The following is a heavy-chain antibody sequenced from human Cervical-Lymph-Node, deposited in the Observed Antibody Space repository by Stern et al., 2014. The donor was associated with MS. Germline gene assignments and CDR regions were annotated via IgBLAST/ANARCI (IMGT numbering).Heavy chain of an antibody. J-gene: IGHJ6*02. CDR2: INPSGGST. Sequence: QLVQSGAEVKKPGASVKVSCKASGYTFTNYYIHWVRQAPGQGLEWRGIINPSGGSTSYAQKFQGRVTMTRDTSTSTVYMELSSLRSEDTAVYYCAREVAGHRLGMMDVWGQGTTVTVSS. CDR3: AREVAGHRLGMMDV. V-gene: IGHV1-46*01. CDR1: GYTFTNYY. D-gene: IGHD6-19*01.